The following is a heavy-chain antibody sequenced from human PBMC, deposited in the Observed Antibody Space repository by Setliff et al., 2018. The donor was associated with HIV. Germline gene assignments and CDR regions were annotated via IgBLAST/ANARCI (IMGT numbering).Heavy chain of an antibody. Sequence: SETLSLTCTVSGGSISSGDYYWSWIRQPPGKGLEWIGYIYYSGSTYYNPSLKSRVTISVDTSKNQFSLKLSSVTAADTAVYYCARVSPSSYRSGVDFWGQGTLVTVSS. D-gene: IGHD2-15*01. J-gene: IGHJ4*02. CDR3: ARVSPSSYRSGVDF. V-gene: IGHV4-30-4*08. CDR1: GGSISSGDYY. CDR2: IYYSGST.